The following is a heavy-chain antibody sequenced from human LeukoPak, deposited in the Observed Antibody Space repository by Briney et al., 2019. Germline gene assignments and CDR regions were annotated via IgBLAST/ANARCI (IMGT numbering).Heavy chain of an antibody. V-gene: IGHV3-73*01. CDR2: IRSKANNYAT. CDR3: ARDLMDYDFWSGYRYYGMDV. CDR1: GFTFSGSA. J-gene: IGHJ6*02. D-gene: IGHD3-3*01. Sequence: RSGGSLRLSCVVSGFTFSGSAVHWARQASGKGLEWVGRIRSKANNYATAYAASVKGRFTISRDNSKNTLYLQMNSLRAEDTAVYYCARDLMDYDFWSGYRYYGMDVWGQGTTVTVSS.